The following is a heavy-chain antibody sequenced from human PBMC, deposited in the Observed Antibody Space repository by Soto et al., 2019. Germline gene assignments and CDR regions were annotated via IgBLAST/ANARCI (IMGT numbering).Heavy chain of an antibody. CDR1: GGSISSYY. Sequence: PPETLSLTCTVPGGSISSYYWSWIRQPPGKGLEWIGYIYYSGSTNYNPSLKSRVTISVDTSKNQFSLKMSSVTAADTAMYYCARDKQWLVPQASYYYGMDVWGQGTTVTVSS. J-gene: IGHJ6*02. V-gene: IGHV4-59*01. CDR2: IYYSGST. D-gene: IGHD6-19*01. CDR3: ARDKQWLVPQASYYYGMDV.